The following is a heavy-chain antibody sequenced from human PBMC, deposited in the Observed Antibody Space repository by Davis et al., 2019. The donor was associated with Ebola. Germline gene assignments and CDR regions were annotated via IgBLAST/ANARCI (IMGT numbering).Heavy chain of an antibody. CDR3: AREGSSSISDY. D-gene: IGHD6-6*01. J-gene: IGHJ4*02. V-gene: IGHV1-2*02. CDR2: IKPNSGGT. CDR1: GYTFTSYY. Sequence: ASVKVSCKASGYTFTSYYIHWVRQAPGQGLEWMEWIKPNSGGTNYAQKFQGRVTMTRDTSISTAYMELSRLTSDDTAVYYCAREGSSSISDYWGQGTLATVSS.